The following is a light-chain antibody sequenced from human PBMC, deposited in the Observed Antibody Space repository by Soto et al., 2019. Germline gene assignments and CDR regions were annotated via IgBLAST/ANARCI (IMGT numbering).Light chain of an antibody. Sequence: DIQMTQSPFSLSASLGDRVTITCRASQSISDYLNWYQQKPGKGPKLLIFAASSLQVGVPSRFSGSGSGTGFTLTISSLQPEDFATYFCQQSHSAPFTFGPGTTVDIK. CDR1: QSISDY. CDR2: AAS. V-gene: IGKV1-39*01. J-gene: IGKJ3*01. CDR3: QQSHSAPFT.